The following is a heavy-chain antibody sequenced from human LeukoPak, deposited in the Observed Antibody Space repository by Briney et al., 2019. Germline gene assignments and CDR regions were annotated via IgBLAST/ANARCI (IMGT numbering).Heavy chain of an antibody. Sequence: SETLSLTCTVSGGSISRSSYYWGWIRQPPGKGLEWIGSIYYSGSTNYNPSLKSRVTISVDTSKNQFSLKLSSVTAADTAVYYCARGYCSGGSCYPLGDWFDPWGQGTLVTVSS. CDR2: IYYSGST. J-gene: IGHJ5*02. CDR3: ARGYCSGGSCYPLGDWFDP. V-gene: IGHV4-39*01. D-gene: IGHD2-15*01. CDR1: GGSISRSSYY.